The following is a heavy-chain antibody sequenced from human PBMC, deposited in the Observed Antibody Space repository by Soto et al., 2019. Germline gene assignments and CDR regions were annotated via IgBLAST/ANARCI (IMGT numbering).Heavy chain of an antibody. CDR3: ARCPRGGDYFDY. Sequence: GGSLRLSCAASGFTFSSYGMHWVRQAPGKGLEWVAVIWCDGSNKYYADSVKGRFTISRDNSKNTLYLQMNSLRAEDTAVYYCARCPRGGDYFDYWGQGTLVTVSS. J-gene: IGHJ4*02. CDR1: GFTFSSYG. CDR2: IWCDGSNK. V-gene: IGHV3-33*01. D-gene: IGHD3-10*01.